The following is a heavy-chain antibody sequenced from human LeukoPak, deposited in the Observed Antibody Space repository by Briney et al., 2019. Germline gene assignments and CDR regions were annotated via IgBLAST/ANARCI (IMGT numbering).Heavy chain of an antibody. CDR1: GGSINSITYS. Sequence: PSETLSLTCTVSGGSINSITYSWDWIRQPPGKGLEWIGSIYYSGSTYYNPSLKSRVTISVDTSKNQFSLKLTSVTATDTAVYYCARLNGDYDDYVGFDYWGQGTLVTVSS. CDR3: ARLNGDYDDYVGFDY. CDR2: IYYSGST. J-gene: IGHJ4*02. D-gene: IGHD4-17*01. V-gene: IGHV4-39*01.